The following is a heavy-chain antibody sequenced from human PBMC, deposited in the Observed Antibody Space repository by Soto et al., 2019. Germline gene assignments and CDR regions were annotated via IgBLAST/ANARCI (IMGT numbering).Heavy chain of an antibody. J-gene: IGHJ6*02. CDR3: ARGRMITVTTDYSGMDV. CDR1: GYTFASYD. CDR2: MNPNSGNT. D-gene: IGHD4-17*01. V-gene: IGHV1-8*01. Sequence: ASVKVSCKASGYTFASYDINWVRQATGQGLEWMGWMNPNSGNTGYAQKFQGRVTMTRNTSISTAYMELSSLRSEDTAVYYCARGRMITVTTDYSGMDVWGQGTTVTVSS.